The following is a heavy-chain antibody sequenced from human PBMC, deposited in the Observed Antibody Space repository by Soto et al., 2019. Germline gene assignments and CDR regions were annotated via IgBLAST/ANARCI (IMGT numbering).Heavy chain of an antibody. J-gene: IGHJ6*03. CDR1: GFTFGVYA. CDR3: TRGLSVTTRLWYYYYMDV. V-gene: IGHV3-49*03. Sequence: SGGSLRLSCTASGFTFGVYAMSWFRQAPRKGLEWVGFIRSKAYGGTTEYAASVKGRFTISRDDSKTIASLQMNSLKTEDTAVYYCTRGLSVTTRLWYYYYMDVWGKGTTVTVSS. D-gene: IGHD4-4*01. CDR2: IRSKAYGGTT.